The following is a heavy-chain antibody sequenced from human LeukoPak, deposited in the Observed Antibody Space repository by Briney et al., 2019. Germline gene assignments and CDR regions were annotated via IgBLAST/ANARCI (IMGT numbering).Heavy chain of an antibody. J-gene: IGHJ5*02. V-gene: IGHV1-8*01. CDR2: MNPNSGNT. CDR3: ARGESSPAWFDP. D-gene: IGHD3-22*01. Sequence: ASVTVSFTASGYTFTSYDINWVRQATGQGLEWMGWMNPNSGNTGYAQKFQGRVTMTRNTSISTAYMELSSLRSEDTAVYYCARGESSPAWFDPWGQGTLVTVS. CDR1: GYTFTSYD.